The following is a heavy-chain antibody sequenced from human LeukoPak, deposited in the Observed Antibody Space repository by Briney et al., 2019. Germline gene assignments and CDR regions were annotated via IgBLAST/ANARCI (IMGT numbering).Heavy chain of an antibody. CDR1: GFMFASYG. CDR3: AKDQGIQLWLKYFQH. V-gene: IGHV3-23*01. J-gene: IGHJ1*01. Sequence: GGSLRLSCAASGFMFASYGMSWVRQAPGKGLEWVSAISGSGGTTLYADSVKGRFTISRDNSKSTLYLQMNSLRAEDTAVYYCAKDQGIQLWLKYFQHWGQGTLVTVSS. D-gene: IGHD5-18*01. CDR2: ISGSGGTT.